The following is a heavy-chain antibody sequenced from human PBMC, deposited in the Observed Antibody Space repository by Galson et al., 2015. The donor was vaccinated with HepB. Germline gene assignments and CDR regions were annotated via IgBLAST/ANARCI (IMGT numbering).Heavy chain of an antibody. D-gene: IGHD5-18*01. CDR2: ISWNSGSI. J-gene: IGHJ4*02. Sequence: SLRLSCAASGFTFDDYAMYWVRQAPGKGLEWVSGISWNSGSIGYADSVKGRFTISRDNAKNSLYLQMNSLRAEDTALYYCAKNSGYSYGYFDYWGQGTLVTVSS. V-gene: IGHV3-9*01. CDR3: AKNSGYSYGYFDY. CDR1: GFTFDDYA.